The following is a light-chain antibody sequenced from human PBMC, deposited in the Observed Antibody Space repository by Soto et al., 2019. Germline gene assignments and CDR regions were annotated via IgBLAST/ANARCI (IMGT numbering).Light chain of an antibody. CDR3: QQYGTSPFT. CDR1: QSISSN. CDR2: RAS. Sequence: EIVMTQSPATLSVSPGERATLSCRASQSISSNLAWYQQKPGQAPRLFMFRASSRATGIPARFSGSGSGTDFTLTISRLESEDFAVYYCQQYGTSPFTFGGGTKVDIK. J-gene: IGKJ4*01. V-gene: IGKV3-15*01.